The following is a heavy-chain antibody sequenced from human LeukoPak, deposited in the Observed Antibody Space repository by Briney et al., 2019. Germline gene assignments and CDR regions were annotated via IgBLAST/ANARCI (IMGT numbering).Heavy chain of an antibody. CDR1: GFTFSSYA. CDR3: ARGSLLLD. V-gene: IGHV3-23*01. J-gene: IGHJ4*02. Sequence: GGSLRLSCAASGFTFSSYAMNWVRQAPGKGLEWVSGIGGSGGSTYYADSVKGRFTISRDNSKNTLYLQMNSLRAEDTAMYYCARGSLLLDWGQGTLVTVPS. D-gene: IGHD2-15*01. CDR2: IGGSGGST.